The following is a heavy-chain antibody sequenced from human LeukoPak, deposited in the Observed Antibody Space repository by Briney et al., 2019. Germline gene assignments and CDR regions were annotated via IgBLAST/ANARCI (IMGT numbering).Heavy chain of an antibody. Sequence: GESLKISCKGSGYSFTSYWIAWVRQMPGKGLEWMGIIYPGDSDTRYSPSFQGQVTISADKSISTAYLQWSSLKASDTANYYCAEHFGGGGRKVVISPADYWGQGTLVTVSS. J-gene: IGHJ4*02. CDR3: AEHFGGGGRKVVISPADY. CDR1: GYSFTSYW. V-gene: IGHV5-51*01. CDR2: IYPGDSDT. D-gene: IGHD3-22*01.